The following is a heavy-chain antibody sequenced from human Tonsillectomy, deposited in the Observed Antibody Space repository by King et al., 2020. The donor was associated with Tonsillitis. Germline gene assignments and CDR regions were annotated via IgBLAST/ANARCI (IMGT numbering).Heavy chain of an antibody. Sequence: VQLVESGGGLVQPGGSLRLSCAASGFTFSSYAMSWVRQAPGKGLEWVSAISGSGGSTYYADSVKGRFTIARDNSKNTLYLQRNSLRAEDTAVYYCGNPVVPAAKLVSYYYGMDVWGQGTTVTVSS. J-gene: IGHJ6*02. D-gene: IGHD2-2*01. CDR2: ISGSGGST. CDR1: GFTFSSYA. V-gene: IGHV3-23*04. CDR3: GNPVVPAAKLVSYYYGMDV.